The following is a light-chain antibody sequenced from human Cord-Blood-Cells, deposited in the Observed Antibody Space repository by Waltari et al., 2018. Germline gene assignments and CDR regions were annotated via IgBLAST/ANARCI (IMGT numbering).Light chain of an antibody. CDR3: SSYTSSSTLV. CDR2: EVS. J-gene: IGLJ2*01. V-gene: IGLV2-18*02. CDR1: SSDVGSYNR. Sequence: QSALTQPPSVSGSPGQSVTISCTGTSSDVGSYNRVPWYQQPPGTAPKLMIYEVSNRPSGVPDRFSGSKSGNPASLTISGLQAEDEADYYCSSYTSSSTLVFGGGTKLTVL.